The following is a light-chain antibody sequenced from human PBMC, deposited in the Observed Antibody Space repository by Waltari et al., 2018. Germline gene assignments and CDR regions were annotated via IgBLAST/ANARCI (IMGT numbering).Light chain of an antibody. V-gene: IGKV3D-15*01. CDR3: HQYNEWPYT. CDR1: KSVGNN. CDR2: VTS. J-gene: IGKJ2*01. Sequence: ETIMTQSPATLSVSPGETATLPCRASKSVGNNVAWFQQTPGQAPRLLIYVTSSRSTNIPVRFFGDGAGTDFTLTISGLQSEDFGVYYCHQYNEWPYTFGQGTKVDLK.